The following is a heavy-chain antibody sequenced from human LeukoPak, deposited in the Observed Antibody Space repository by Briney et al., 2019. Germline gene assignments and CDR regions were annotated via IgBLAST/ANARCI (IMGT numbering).Heavy chain of an antibody. CDR2: IYSGGST. CDR1: GFTVSSNY. D-gene: IGHD2-2*01. Sequence: GGSLRLSCAASGFTVSSNYMSWVRQAPGKGLEWVSVIYSGGSTYYADSAKGRFTISRENSKNTLCLQMNSLRAEDTAVYYCASRGCSSTSCYFGAFDIWGQGTMVTVSS. J-gene: IGHJ3*02. CDR3: ASRGCSSTSCYFGAFDI. V-gene: IGHV3-53*01.